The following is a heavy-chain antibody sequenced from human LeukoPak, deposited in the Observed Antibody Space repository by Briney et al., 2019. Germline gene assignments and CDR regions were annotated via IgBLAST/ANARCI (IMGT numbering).Heavy chain of an antibody. V-gene: IGHV3-9*01. CDR1: GFTFDDYA. D-gene: IGHD6-19*01. Sequence: GRSLRLSCAASGFTFDDYAMHWVRQAPGKGLEWVSGISWNSGSIGYADSVKGRFTISRDNAKNSLYLQMNSLRAEDTALYYCARDSGGGWYHGYWGQGTLVTVSS. CDR3: ARDSGGGWYHGY. J-gene: IGHJ4*02. CDR2: ISWNSGSI.